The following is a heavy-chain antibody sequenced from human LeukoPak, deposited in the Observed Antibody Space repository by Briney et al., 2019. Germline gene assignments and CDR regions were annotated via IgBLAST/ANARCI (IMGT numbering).Heavy chain of an antibody. CDR2: FYHSGST. V-gene: IGHV4-59*01. J-gene: IGHJ1*01. CDR1: GGSISTYY. D-gene: IGHD6-6*01. CDR3: ARGGAARLHFQN. Sequence: PLETLSLTCTVSGGSISTYYWNWIRQPPGKGLEWIGYFYHSGSTNYNPSLQSRVTISVDTSKNQFSLNLNSVTAADTAVYYCARGGAARLHFQNWGQGTLVTVSS.